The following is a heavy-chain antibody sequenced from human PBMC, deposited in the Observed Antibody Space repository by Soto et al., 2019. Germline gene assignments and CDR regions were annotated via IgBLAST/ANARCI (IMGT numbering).Heavy chain of an antibody. J-gene: IGHJ6*02. CDR1: GFTFTSSA. CDR2: IVVGSGNT. V-gene: IGHV1-58*01. D-gene: IGHD3-3*01. Sequence: VASVKVSCKASGFTFTSSAVQWVRQARGQRLEWIGWIVVGSGNTNYAQKFQERVTITRDTSTSTAYMELSGLRSEDTAVYYCAADPAIFEGGMDVWGQGTTVTVSS. CDR3: AADPAIFEGGMDV.